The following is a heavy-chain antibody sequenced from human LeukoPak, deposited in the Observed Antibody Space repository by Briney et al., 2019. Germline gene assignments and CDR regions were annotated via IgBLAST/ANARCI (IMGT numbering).Heavy chain of an antibody. CDR1: GGTFSSYA. J-gene: IGHJ4*02. D-gene: IGHD5-12*01. CDR3: ARDWVSGSRFDY. CDR2: IIPIFGTA. Sequence: SVKVSCKASGGTFSSYAISWVRQAPGQGLEWMGGIIPIFGTANYAQKFQGRVTITADESTSTAYMELSSLRSEDTAVYYCARDWVSGSRFDYWGQGTLITVSS. V-gene: IGHV1-69*13.